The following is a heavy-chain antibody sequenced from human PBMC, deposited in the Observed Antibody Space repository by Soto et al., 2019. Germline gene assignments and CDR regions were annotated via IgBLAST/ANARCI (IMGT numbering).Heavy chain of an antibody. V-gene: IGHV3-23*01. J-gene: IGHJ5*02. Sequence: GGSLRLSCAASGFTFSSFAMSWVRQAPGKGLEWVSGISGSGGSTYHADSVKGRFTISRDNSKNTLYLQMNSLRAEDTAVYYCAKLDLGYCSSTSCRAFDPWGQGTLVTVSS. CDR3: AKLDLGYCSSTSCRAFDP. CDR1: GFTFSSFA. CDR2: ISGSGGST. D-gene: IGHD2-2*01.